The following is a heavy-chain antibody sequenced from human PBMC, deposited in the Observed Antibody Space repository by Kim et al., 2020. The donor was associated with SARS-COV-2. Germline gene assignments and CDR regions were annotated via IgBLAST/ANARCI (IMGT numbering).Heavy chain of an antibody. Sequence: GGSLRLSCAASGFTFTGYPMTWVRQAPAKGLEWVSTIRTTGRQTYYADSVKGRFTISTDDSKNTLYLQLNSLRADDTAVYYCAKEGDDYGESAFDLWGQGIMVTVSS. V-gene: IGHV3-23*01. J-gene: IGHJ3*01. CDR3: AKEGDDYGESAFDL. CDR2: IRTTGRQT. D-gene: IGHD4-17*01. CDR1: GFTFTGYP.